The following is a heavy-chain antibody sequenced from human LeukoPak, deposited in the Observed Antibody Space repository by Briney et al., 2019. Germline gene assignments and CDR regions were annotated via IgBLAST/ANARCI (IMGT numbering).Heavy chain of an antibody. CDR1: GGSISIYY. Sequence: SETLSLTCTVSGGSISIYYWSWIRQPPGKGLEWIGHIYYSGSTNYNPSLKSRVTISVDTSKNQFSLKLSSVTAADTAVYHCARVGCSSTSCYSGFDPWGQGTLVTVSS. CDR3: ARVGCSSTSCYSGFDP. J-gene: IGHJ5*02. CDR2: IYYSGST. V-gene: IGHV4-59*01. D-gene: IGHD2-2*01.